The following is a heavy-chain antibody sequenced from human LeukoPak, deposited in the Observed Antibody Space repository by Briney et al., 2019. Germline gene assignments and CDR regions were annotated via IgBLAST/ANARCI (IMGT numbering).Heavy chain of an antibody. CDR1: GFTFSSYG. CDR3: AKDNYDFWSGGYFDY. Sequence: GGSLRLSCAASGFTFSSYGMHWVRQAPGKGLEWVAFIRDDGSNKYYADSVKGRFTISRDNSKNTLYLQMNSLRAEDTAVYYCAKDNYDFWSGGYFDYWGQGTLVTVSS. V-gene: IGHV3-30*02. J-gene: IGHJ4*02. D-gene: IGHD3-3*01. CDR2: IRDDGSNK.